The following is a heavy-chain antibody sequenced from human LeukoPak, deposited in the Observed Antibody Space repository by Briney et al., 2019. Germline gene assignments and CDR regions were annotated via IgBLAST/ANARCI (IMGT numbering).Heavy chain of an antibody. Sequence: GGSLRLSCAASGFTSSSYAMSWVRQAPGKGLEWVSHINNNGDSTSYADSVKGRFTISRDNSKNTLYVQLNSLRAEDTAVYYCAKPHTPYCSGATCYLFDFWGQGTLVTVSS. V-gene: IGHV3-23*05. CDR1: GFTSSSYA. D-gene: IGHD2-15*01. CDR2: INNNGDST. CDR3: AKPHTPYCSGATCYLFDF. J-gene: IGHJ4*02.